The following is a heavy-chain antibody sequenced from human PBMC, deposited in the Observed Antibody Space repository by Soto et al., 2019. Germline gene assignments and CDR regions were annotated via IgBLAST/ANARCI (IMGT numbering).Heavy chain of an antibody. CDR2: IIPIFGTA. CDR1: GGTFSSYA. Sequence: SVKVSCKASGGTFSSYAISWVRQAPGQGLEWMGGIIPIFGTANYAQKFQGRVTITADESTSTAYMELSSLRSEDTAVYYCARGGYSSSWSFDYWGQGTLVTVSS. V-gene: IGHV1-69*13. CDR3: ARGGYSSSWSFDY. D-gene: IGHD6-13*01. J-gene: IGHJ4*02.